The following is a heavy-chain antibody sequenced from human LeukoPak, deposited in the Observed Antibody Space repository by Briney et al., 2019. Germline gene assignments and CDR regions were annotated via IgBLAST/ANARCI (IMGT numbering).Heavy chain of an antibody. CDR2: ISSSSSTI. V-gene: IGHV3-48*01. CDR1: GFTFSSYS. Sequence: GGSLRLSCAASGFTFSSYSMNWVRQAPGKGLEWVSYISSSSSTIYYADSVKGRFTISRDNAKNSLYLQMNSLRAEDTAVYYCARAHYSGNYGDFDYWGQGTLVTVSS. D-gene: IGHD1-26*01. CDR3: ARAHYSGNYGDFDY. J-gene: IGHJ4*02.